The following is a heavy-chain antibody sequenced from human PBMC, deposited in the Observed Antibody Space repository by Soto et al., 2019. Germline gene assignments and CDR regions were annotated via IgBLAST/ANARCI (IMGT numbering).Heavy chain of an antibody. Sequence: SETLSLTCAVYGGSFSGYYWSWIRQPPGKGLEWIGEINHSGSTNYNPSLKSRVTISVDTSKNQFSLKLSSVTAADTAVYYCARGPANWLRLTYYYMDVWGKGTTVTVSS. J-gene: IGHJ6*03. CDR1: GGSFSGYY. CDR2: INHSGST. D-gene: IGHD3-9*01. V-gene: IGHV4-34*01. CDR3: ARGPANWLRLTYYYMDV.